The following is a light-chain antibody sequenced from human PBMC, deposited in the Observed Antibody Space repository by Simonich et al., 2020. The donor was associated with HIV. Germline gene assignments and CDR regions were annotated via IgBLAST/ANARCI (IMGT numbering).Light chain of an antibody. V-gene: IGKV4-1*01. CDR2: WAS. J-gene: IGKJ1*01. CDR3: QQYYSTPPT. CDR1: RSVLYSSNNKNY. Sequence: DIVMTQSPDSLAVSLGERATINCKSSRSVLYSSNNKNYLAWYQQKPGQPPKLLIYWASTRESGVPDRFSASGSGTDLTLTISSLQAEDVAFYYCQQYYSTPPTFGQGTKVEIK.